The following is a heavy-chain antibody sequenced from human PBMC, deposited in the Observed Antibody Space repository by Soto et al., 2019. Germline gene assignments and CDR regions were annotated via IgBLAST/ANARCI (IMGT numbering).Heavy chain of an antibody. Sequence: GGSLRLSSAASGFTFKSYAMTWVRQAPGKGLEWVSSISGSGGGTYYADSVKGRFTISRDNSKNTLYLQLNSLRADDTAVYYCARSYGDYVSDFDYWGHGTLVTVSS. V-gene: IGHV3-23*01. J-gene: IGHJ4*01. CDR3: ARSYGDYVSDFDY. CDR1: GFTFKSYA. D-gene: IGHD4-17*01. CDR2: ISGSGGGT.